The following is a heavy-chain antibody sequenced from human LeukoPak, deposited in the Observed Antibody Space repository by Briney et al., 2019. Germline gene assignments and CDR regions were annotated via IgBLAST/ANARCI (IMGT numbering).Heavy chain of an antibody. CDR1: GFTFSNAW. D-gene: IGHD1-26*01. V-gene: IGHV3-15*01. J-gene: IGHJ3*02. CDR2: IKSKTEGGTT. CDR3: TAEMGAVDTSDI. Sequence: GGSLRLSCAASGFTFSNAWMSWVRQAPGKGLEWVGRIKSKTEGGTTDYAAPVKGRFTISRDDSKNTLSLQMDSLKIEDTAVYYCTAEMGAVDTSDIWGQGTMVTVSS.